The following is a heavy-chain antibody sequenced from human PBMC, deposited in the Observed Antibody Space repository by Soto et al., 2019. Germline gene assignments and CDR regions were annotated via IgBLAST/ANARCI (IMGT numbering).Heavy chain of an antibody. CDR2: IYYRRST. D-gene: IGHD1-1*01. J-gene: IGHJ4*02. CDR3: ARVLPGNLLDF. V-gene: IGHV4-59*01. Sequence: APSLTCAVSGGSIFCYYWNWIRQPPGKGLEWSGYIYYRRSTNYNRSLKSRVTISVDTSTSQFSLKLSSVTAAETAVYYCARVLPGNLLDFWGQGTLVTVSS. CDR1: GGSIFCYY.